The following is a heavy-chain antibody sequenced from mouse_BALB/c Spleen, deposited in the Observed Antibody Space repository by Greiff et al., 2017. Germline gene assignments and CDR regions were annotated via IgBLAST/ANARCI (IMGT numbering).Heavy chain of an antibody. CDR1: GFAFSSYD. CDR2: ISSGGGST. Sequence: EVHLVESGGGLVKPGGSLKLSCAASGFAFSSYDMSWVRQTPEKRLEWVAYISSGGGSTYYPDTVKGRFTISRDNAKNTLYLQMSSLKSEDTAMYYCARGGSSYAMDYWGQGTSVTVSS. CDR3: ARGGSSYAMDY. J-gene: IGHJ4*01. D-gene: IGHD1-1*01. V-gene: IGHV5-12-1*01.